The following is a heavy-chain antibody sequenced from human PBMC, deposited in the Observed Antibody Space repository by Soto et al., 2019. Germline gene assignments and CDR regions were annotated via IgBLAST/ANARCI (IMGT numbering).Heavy chain of an antibody. Sequence: QVQLVQSGAEVKKPGSSVKVSCKASGGTFSSYAISWVRQAPGQGLEWMGGIIPIFGTANYAQKFQGRVTITADETTSTVYMDLSSLRSEDTAVYYCARALGVVVPAAISYGMDVWGQGTTVTVSS. V-gene: IGHV1-69*01. J-gene: IGHJ6*02. CDR1: GGTFSSYA. CDR2: IIPIFGTA. CDR3: ARALGVVVPAAISYGMDV. D-gene: IGHD2-2*02.